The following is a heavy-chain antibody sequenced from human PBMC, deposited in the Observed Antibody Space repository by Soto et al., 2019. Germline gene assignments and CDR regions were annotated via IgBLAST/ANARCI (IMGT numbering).Heavy chain of an antibody. CDR1: GFIFSDYY. J-gene: IGHJ4*02. CDR2: ISGSGSPA. V-gene: IGHV3-11*01. CDR3: ARDVSRATIGDFDL. D-gene: IGHD5-12*01. Sequence: PGGSLRLSCAASGFIFSDYYMNWIRQAPGKGPEWVSYISGSGSPAWYVDSVKGRFTVSRDNAESTLYLEMNSLRAEDTAVYYCARDVSRATIGDFDLWGQGTLVTVSS.